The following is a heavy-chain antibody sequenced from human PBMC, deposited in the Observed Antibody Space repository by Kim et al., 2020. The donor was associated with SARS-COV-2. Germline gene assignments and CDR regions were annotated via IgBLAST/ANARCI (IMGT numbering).Heavy chain of an antibody. D-gene: IGHD3-3*01. J-gene: IGHJ4*02. CDR2: IYYSGST. CDR3: ARVVRITIFGVVNHFDY. V-gene: IGHV4-30-4*01. Sequence: SETLSLTCTASGGSISSGDYYWSWIRQPPGKGLEWIGYIYYSGSTYYNPSLKSRVTISVDTSKNQFSLKLSSVTAADTAVYYCARVVRITIFGVVNHFDYWGQGTLVTVSS. CDR1: GGSISSGDYY.